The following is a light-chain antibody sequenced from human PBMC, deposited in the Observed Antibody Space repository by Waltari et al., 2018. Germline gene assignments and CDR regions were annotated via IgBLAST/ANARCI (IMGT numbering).Light chain of an antibody. Sequence: SALTQPPSASGSPGQPVTISCPGTSSDVGGYHYVSWYQQHPGKAPKLIIYEGTKRPSGVPDRFSGSKSGNTASLTVSGLQADDEADYYCNSYAGRNRLGVFGGGTKVTVL. V-gene: IGLV2-8*01. CDR2: EGT. J-gene: IGLJ2*01. CDR3: NSYAGRNRLGV. CDR1: SSDVGGYHY.